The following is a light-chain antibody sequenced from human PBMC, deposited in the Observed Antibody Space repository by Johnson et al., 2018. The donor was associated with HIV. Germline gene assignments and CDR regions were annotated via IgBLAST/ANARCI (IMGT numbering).Light chain of an antibody. CDR1: SSNIGNNY. J-gene: IGLJ1*01. V-gene: IGLV1-51*02. Sequence: QPVLTQPPSVSAAPGQKVTISCSGSSSNIGNNYVSWYQQLPGTAPKLLIYENNKRPSGIPGRFSGSKSGPSATLGINGLQTGDEADYYCGAWDSSLSTAFFGPGTKVTVL. CDR2: ENN. CDR3: GAWDSSLSTAF.